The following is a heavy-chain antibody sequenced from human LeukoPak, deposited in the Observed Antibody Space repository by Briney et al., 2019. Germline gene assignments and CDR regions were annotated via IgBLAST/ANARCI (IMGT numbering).Heavy chain of an antibody. CDR2: ISSSSSYI. CDR1: GFTFSSYA. Sequence: GGSLRLSCAASGFTFSSYAMNWVRQAPGKGLEWVSSISSSSSYIYYADSVKGRFTISRDNAKNSLYLQMNSLRAEDTAVYYCASFASNLIGLDYWGQGTLVTVSS. V-gene: IGHV3-21*01. D-gene: IGHD3-16*02. CDR3: ASFASNLIGLDY. J-gene: IGHJ4*02.